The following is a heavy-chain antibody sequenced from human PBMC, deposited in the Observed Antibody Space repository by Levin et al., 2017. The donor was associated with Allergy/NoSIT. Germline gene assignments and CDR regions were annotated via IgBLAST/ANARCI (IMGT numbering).Heavy chain of an antibody. CDR1: GFTFSSYS. Sequence: GGSLRLSCAASGFTFSSYSMNWVRQAPGKGLEWVSYISSSSSTIYYADSVKGRFTISRDNAKNSLYLQMNSLRDEDTAVYYCARGRWSSSAGWFDPWGQGTLVTVSS. CDR2: ISSSSSTI. J-gene: IGHJ5*02. D-gene: IGHD6-6*01. CDR3: ARGRWSSSAGWFDP. V-gene: IGHV3-48*02.